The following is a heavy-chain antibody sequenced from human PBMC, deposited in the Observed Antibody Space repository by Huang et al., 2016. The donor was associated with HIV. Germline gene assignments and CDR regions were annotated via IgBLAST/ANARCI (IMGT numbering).Heavy chain of an antibody. V-gene: IGHV3-15*01. CDR3: TTESESSGWTMDHDAFDS. Sequence: EVQLVESGGGLVKPGGSLRLSCAASGLTFSNAWVCWVRQAPGKGLEWVGRIKSKTDGGTTDYAEPVKGRFTNSRDDSKNTLYLQMNSLKTEDTAVYYCTTESESSGWTMDHDAFDSWGQGTMVTVSS. J-gene: IGHJ3*02. CDR2: IKSKTDGGTT. D-gene: IGHD6-19*01. CDR1: GLTFSNAW.